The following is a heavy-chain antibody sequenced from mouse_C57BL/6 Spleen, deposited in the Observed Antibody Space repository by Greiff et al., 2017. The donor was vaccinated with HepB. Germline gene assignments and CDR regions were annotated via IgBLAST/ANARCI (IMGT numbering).Heavy chain of an antibody. J-gene: IGHJ2*01. CDR2: IDPETGGT. Sequence: SGAELVRPGASVTLSCKASGYTFTDYEMHWVKQTPVHGLEWIGAIDPETGGTAYNQKFKGKAILTADKSSSTAYMELRSLTSEDSAVYYCTRWDDSFDYWGQGTTLTVSS. D-gene: IGHD2-4*01. CDR3: TRWDDSFDY. V-gene: IGHV1-15*01. CDR1: GYTFTDYE.